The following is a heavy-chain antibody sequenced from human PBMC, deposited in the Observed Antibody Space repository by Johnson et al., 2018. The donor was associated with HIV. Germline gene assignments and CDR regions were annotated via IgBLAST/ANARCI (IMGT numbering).Heavy chain of an antibody. J-gene: IGHJ3*02. CDR1: GFTFSSYW. Sequence: VQLVESGGGVVQPGRSLRLSCAASGFTFSSYWMSWVRQAPGKGLEWVSVIYSGGSTYYADSVKGRFTISRDNSKNTLYLQMNSLRAEDTAVYYCARDVIKGIAARDDACDIWGQGTMVTVSS. V-gene: IGHV3-66*02. CDR3: ARDVIKGIAARDDACDI. D-gene: IGHD6-6*01. CDR2: IYSGGST.